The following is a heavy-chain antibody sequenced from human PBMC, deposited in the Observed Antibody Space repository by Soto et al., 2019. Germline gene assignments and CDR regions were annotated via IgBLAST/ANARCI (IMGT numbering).Heavy chain of an antibody. CDR1: GFTFSSYA. Sequence: VQLVESGGGVVQPGKSLRLSCAASGFTFSSYAMHWARQAPGKXXEWVTVISIRGGDEYYAESVRGRXXXSXXXXXXXXXXXXXXXRVEDTAVYYCARGTIVARQHLDYWGQGTLVTVSS. D-gene: IGHD6-6*01. V-gene: IGHV3-30*03. J-gene: IGHJ4*02. CDR2: ISIRGGDE. CDR3: ARGTIVARQHLDY.